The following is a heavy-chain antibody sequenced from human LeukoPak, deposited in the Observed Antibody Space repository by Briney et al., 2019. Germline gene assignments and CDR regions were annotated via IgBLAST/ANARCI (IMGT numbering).Heavy chain of an antibody. V-gene: IGHV4-39*01. CDR2: IYYSGST. Sequence: SETLSLTCTVSGGSISSSSYYWGWIRQPPGKGLEWIGSIYYSGSTYYNPSLKSRVTISVDTSKNQFSLKLSSVTAADTAVYYCARKGATRYYYGMDVWGQGTTVTVSS. D-gene: IGHD1-26*01. J-gene: IGHJ6*02. CDR3: ARKGATRYYYGMDV. CDR1: GGSISSSSYY.